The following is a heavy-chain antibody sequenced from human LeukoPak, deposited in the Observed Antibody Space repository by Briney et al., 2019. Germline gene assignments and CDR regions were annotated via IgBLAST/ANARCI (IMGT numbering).Heavy chain of an antibody. CDR2: INPSGGSA. Sequence: ASVKVSCKASGYTFTSYYMHWVRQAPGQGLEWMGIINPSGGSASYAQKLQGRVTMTRDTSTSTVYMEVSSLRSEDTAVYYCARDHSDYGGNIDYWDQGTLVTVSS. V-gene: IGHV1-46*01. D-gene: IGHD4-23*01. CDR3: ARDHSDYGGNIDY. CDR1: GYTFTSYY. J-gene: IGHJ4*02.